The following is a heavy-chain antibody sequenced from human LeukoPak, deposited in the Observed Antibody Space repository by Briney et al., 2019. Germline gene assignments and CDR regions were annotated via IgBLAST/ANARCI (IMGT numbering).Heavy chain of an antibody. V-gene: IGHV1-69*04. CDR2: IIPILGIA. J-gene: IGHJ4*02. Sequence: PVKVSCKASGYTFTSYDINWVRQAPGQGLEWMGRIIPILGIANYAQKFQGRVTITADKSTSTAYMELSSLRSEDTAVYYCATPSTFGEKLDYWGQGALVTVSS. CDR1: GYTFTSYD. CDR3: ATPSTFGEKLDY. D-gene: IGHD3-16*01.